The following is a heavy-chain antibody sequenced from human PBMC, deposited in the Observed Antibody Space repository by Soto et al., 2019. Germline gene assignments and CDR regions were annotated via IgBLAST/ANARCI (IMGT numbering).Heavy chain of an antibody. CDR2: IYYNGDT. D-gene: IGHD6-19*01. CDR3: ARGGWSVGP. J-gene: IGHJ5*02. CDR1: GGSINNYY. V-gene: IGHV4-59*01. Sequence: SETLSLTCTVSGGSINNYYWTWIRQPPGKGLEWIGYIYYNGDTNYNPSLQSRVTMSVDTSKNQFSLKVRSVTAADTAVYFCARGGWSVGPWGQGTLVTVSS.